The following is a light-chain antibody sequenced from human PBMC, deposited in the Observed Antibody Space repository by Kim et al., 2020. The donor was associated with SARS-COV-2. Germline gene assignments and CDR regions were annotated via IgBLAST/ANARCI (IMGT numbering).Light chain of an antibody. CDR1: QSISSY. V-gene: IGKV1-39*01. J-gene: IGKJ4*01. CDR2: AAS. Sequence: DIQMTQSPSYLSASVGDRVTITCRASQSISSYLNWYQQKPGKAPKLLIYAASSLQSGVPSRFSGSGSGTDFTLTISSLQPEDFATYYCQQSYSTPPLTFGGGTKLEI. CDR3: QQSYSTPPLT.